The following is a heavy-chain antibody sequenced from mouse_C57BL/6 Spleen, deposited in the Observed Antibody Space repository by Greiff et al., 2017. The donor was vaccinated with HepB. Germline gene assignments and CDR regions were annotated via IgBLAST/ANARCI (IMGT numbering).Heavy chain of an antibody. V-gene: IGHV10-1*01. CDR1: GFSFNTYA. CDR3: VGGSNPAWFAY. Sequence: EVQRVESGGGLVQPKGSLKLSCAASGFSFNTYAMNWVRQAPGKGLEWVARIRSKSNNYATYYADSVKDRFTISRDDSESMLYLQMNNLKTEDTAMYYCVGGSNPAWFAYWGQGTLVTVSA. D-gene: IGHD2-5*01. CDR2: IRSKSNNYAT. J-gene: IGHJ3*01.